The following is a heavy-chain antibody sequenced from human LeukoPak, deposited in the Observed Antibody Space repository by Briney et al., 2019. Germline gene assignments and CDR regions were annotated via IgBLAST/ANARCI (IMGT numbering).Heavy chain of an antibody. CDR2: VHPSGSTT. CDR3: AREIPASYYFDY. Sequence: ASVKVSCKASGYTFTNYYMHWMRQAPGQGLDWMGIVHPSGSTTTYAQKFQGRLTVTRDTSTSTVYMELSSLRSEDTAVYYCAREIPASYYFDYWGQGSLVTVSS. D-gene: IGHD2-2*01. CDR1: GYTFTNYY. V-gene: IGHV1-46*01. J-gene: IGHJ4*02.